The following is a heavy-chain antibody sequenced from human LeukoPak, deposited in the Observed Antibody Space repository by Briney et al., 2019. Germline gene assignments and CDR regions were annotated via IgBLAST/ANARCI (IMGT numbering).Heavy chain of an antibody. V-gene: IGHV4-34*01. J-gene: IGHJ4*02. Sequence: SETLSLTCAVYGGSFSGYYWSWIRQPPGKGLEWIGEINHSGSTNYNPSLKSRVTISVDTSKNQFSLKLSSVTAADTAVYYCARRRAARRTFDHWGQGTLVTVSS. CDR3: ARRRAARRTFDH. D-gene: IGHD6-6*01. CDR1: GGSFSGYY. CDR2: INHSGST.